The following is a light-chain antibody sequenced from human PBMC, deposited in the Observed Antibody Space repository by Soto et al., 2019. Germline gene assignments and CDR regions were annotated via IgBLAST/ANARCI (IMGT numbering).Light chain of an antibody. Sequence: QSALTQPPSASGSPGQSVTISCTGTSSDVGGYNYVSWYQQHPGKAPKFLIYEVNKRPSGVPDRFSGSKSGNTASLTVSGLQADDEATYYCASYAGDNSRVFGTGTKLTVL. CDR3: ASYAGDNSRV. V-gene: IGLV2-8*01. CDR2: EVN. J-gene: IGLJ1*01. CDR1: SSDVGGYNY.